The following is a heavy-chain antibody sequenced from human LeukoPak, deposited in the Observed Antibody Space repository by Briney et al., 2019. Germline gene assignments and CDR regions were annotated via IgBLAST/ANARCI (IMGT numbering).Heavy chain of an antibody. J-gene: IGHJ4*02. CDR3: AIEEMATPPHY. CDR1: GFTFSSYS. CDR2: ISSSSSYI. V-gene: IGHV3-21*01. Sequence: GGSLRLSCAASGFTFSSYSMNWVRQAPGKGLEWVSSISSSSSYIYYADSVKGRFTISRDSAKNSLYPQMNSLRAEDTAVYYRAIEEMATPPHYWGQGTLVTVSS. D-gene: IGHD5-12*01.